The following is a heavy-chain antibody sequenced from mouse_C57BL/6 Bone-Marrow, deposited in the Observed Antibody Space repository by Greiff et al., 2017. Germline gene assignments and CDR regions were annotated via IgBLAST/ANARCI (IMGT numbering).Heavy chain of an antibody. CDR3: ARNSYYAMDY. Sequence: VKLQESGAELVRPGTSVKVSCKASGYAFTNYLIEWVKQRPGQGLEWIGVINPGSGGTNYNEKFKGKATLTADKSSSTAYMQLSSLTSEDSAVYFCARNSYYAMDYWGQGTSVTVSS. J-gene: IGHJ4*01. CDR2: INPGSGGT. V-gene: IGHV1-54*01. CDR1: GYAFTNYL.